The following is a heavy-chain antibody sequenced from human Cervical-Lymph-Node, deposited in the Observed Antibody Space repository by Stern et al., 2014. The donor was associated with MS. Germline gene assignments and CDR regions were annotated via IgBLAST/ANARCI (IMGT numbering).Heavy chain of an antibody. CDR1: GYTFTDYW. D-gene: IGHD6-19*01. CDR2: IFPGASDP. V-gene: IGHV5-51*01. Sequence: EVQLVESGAEVRKPGQSLTISCNISGYTFTDYWIAWVLQMPGKGMEWMGAIFPGASDPRYSPSFQGHVTISVDTSINTAYLQWSDLRASDTAMYYCARPHSPGWSYYFDFWGQGTLVAVSS. CDR3: ARPHSPGWSYYFDF. J-gene: IGHJ4*02.